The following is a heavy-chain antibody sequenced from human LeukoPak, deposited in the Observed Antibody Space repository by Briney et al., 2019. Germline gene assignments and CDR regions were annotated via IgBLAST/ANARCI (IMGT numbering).Heavy chain of an antibody. D-gene: IGHD2-15*01. CDR1: GYTFTGYY. CDR2: INPNSGGT. J-gene: IGHJ4*02. V-gene: IGHV1-2*04. Sequence: ASVKVSCKASGYTFTGYYMHWVRQAPGQGLEWMGWINPNSGGTNYAQKFQGWVTMTRDTSISTAYMELSRLRSDDTAVYYCAREWGYRSGGSCYYGFDYWGQGTLVTVSS. CDR3: AREWGYRSGGSCYYGFDY.